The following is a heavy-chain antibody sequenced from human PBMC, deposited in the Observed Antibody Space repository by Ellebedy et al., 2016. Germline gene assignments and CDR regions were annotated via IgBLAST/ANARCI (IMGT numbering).Heavy chain of an antibody. CDR2: MNCDTGNT. J-gene: IGHJ5*02. CDR3: ARVRRMNWFDP. V-gene: IGHV1-8*02. Sequence: ASVKVSCKASGYTFSTFDIIWVRQATGQGLEWMGWMNCDTGNTGYAQKFRGRITMTRNTSITPAYMELSSLSSEDTALYYCARVRRMNWFDPWGQGTLVTVSS. CDR1: GYTFSTFD.